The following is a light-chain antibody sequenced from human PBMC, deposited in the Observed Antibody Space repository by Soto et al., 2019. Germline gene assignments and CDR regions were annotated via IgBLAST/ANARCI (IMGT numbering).Light chain of an antibody. CDR1: QSVSSR. CDR2: GAS. J-gene: IGKJ1*01. Sequence: EIVLTQSAGTLSLSPGERATLSCRASQSVSSRLAWYQQKPGQAPRLLISGASSRATGIPDRFSGSGSGTEFTLTISSLQSEDFAVYYCQQYNNWPPWTCGQGT. V-gene: IGKV3D-15*01. CDR3: QQYNNWPPWT.